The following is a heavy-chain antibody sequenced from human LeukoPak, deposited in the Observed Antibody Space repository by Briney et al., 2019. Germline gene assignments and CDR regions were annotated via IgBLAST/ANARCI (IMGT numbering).Heavy chain of an antibody. Sequence: GGSLRLSCAASGFTFSDYYMSWIRQAPGKGLEWVSYISTSGRYTNYTDSVKGRFTISRDNAKNSLFLQMNSLRAEDTAVYYCARVASITMSCDFWGQGTLVTVSS. CDR2: ISTSGRYT. CDR1: GFTFSDYY. CDR3: ARVASITMSCDF. V-gene: IGHV3-11*06. J-gene: IGHJ4*02. D-gene: IGHD3-22*01.